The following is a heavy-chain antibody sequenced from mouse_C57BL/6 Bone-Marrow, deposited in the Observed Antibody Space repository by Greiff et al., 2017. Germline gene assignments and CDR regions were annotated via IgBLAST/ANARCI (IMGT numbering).Heavy chain of an antibody. CDR1: GYTFTSYW. CDR2: IDPNSGGT. V-gene: IGHV1-72*01. CDR3: ATRDSSGYLFAY. J-gene: IGHJ3*01. Sequence: QVQLKQPGAELVKPGASVKLSCKASGYTFTSYWMHWVKQRPGRGLEWIGRIDPNSGGTKYNEKFKSKATLTVDKPSSTAYMQLSSLTSEDSAVYYCATRDSSGYLFAYWGQGTLVTVSA. D-gene: IGHD3-2*02.